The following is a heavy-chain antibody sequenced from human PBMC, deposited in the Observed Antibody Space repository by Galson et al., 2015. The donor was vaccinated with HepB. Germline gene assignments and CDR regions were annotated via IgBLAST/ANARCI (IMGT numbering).Heavy chain of an antibody. CDR3: ARDPYIRYIVGVPAAEGGMDV. CDR1: GFTFGSYS. J-gene: IGHJ6*02. CDR2: ISSSSSYI. Sequence: SLRLSCAASGFTFGSYSMNWVRQAPGKGLEWVSSISSSSSYIYYADSVKGRFTISRDNAKNSLYLQMNSLRAEDTAVYYCARDPYIRYIVGVPAAEGGMDVWGQGTTVTVSS. V-gene: IGHV3-21*01. D-gene: IGHD2-2*01.